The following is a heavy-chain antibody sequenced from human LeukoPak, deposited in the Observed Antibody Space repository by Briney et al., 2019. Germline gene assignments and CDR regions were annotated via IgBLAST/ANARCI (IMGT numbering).Heavy chain of an antibody. CDR2: ISNSRSYI. V-gene: IGHV3-21*01. CDR3: ARGPGDFDASDI. Sequence: GGSLRLSCAASGFTFSSYSMNWVRQAPGKGLEWVSSISNSRSYIYYADSVKGRFTISRDNAKNSLYLQMNSLRAEDTAVYYCARGPGDFDASDIWGQGTVVTVSS. D-gene: IGHD1-14*01. J-gene: IGHJ3*02. CDR1: GFTFSSYS.